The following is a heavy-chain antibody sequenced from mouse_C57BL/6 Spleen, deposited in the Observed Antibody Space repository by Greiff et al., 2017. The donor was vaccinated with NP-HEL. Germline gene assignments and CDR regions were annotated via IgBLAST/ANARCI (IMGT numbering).Heavy chain of an antibody. J-gene: IGHJ4*01. V-gene: IGHV1-53*01. Sequence: VQLQQPGTELVKPGASVKLSCKASGYTFTSYWMHWVKQRPGQGLEWIGNINPSNGGTNYNEKFKSKATLTADKSSSTAYMQLSSLTSEDSAASYCSRLDLLSLRRENYCAIDFWGPGTSVTVSS. CDR2: INPSNGGT. D-gene: IGHD2-2*01. CDR3: SRLDLLSLRRENYCAIDF. CDR1: GYTFTSYW.